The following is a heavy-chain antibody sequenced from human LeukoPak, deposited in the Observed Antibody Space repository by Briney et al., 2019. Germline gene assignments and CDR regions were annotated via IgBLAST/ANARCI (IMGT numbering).Heavy chain of an antibody. CDR3: AREAGYYYDSSGYYRAGALDI. D-gene: IGHD3-22*01. CDR1: GGSISSGGYS. J-gene: IGHJ3*02. Sequence: SETLSLTCAVSGGSISSGGYSWSWIRQPPGKGLEWIGYIYHSGSTYYNPSLKSRVTISVDRSKNQFSLKLSSVTAADTAVYYCAREAGYYYDSSGYYRAGALDIWGQGTMVTVSS. V-gene: IGHV4-30-2*01. CDR2: IYHSGST.